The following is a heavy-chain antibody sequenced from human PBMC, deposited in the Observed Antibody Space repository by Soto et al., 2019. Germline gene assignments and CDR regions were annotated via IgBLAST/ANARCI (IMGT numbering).Heavy chain of an antibody. Sequence: EVQLVESGGGLVQPGGSLKLSCAASGLTFSGSAVHWVRQASGKGLEWVGRIRSKANNYATAYAASVQGRFTIFRDDSKNTAHLQMNSLKTEDTAVYYCTNPQLYYGMDVWGQGTTVTVSS. CDR1: GLTFSGSA. CDR2: IRSKANNYAT. V-gene: IGHV3-73*02. CDR3: TNPQLYYGMDV. D-gene: IGHD5-18*01. J-gene: IGHJ6*02.